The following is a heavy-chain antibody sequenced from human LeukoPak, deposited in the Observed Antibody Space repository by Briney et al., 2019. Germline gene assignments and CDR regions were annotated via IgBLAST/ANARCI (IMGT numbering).Heavy chain of an antibody. CDR1: GGSFSGYY. CDR2: INHSGST. J-gene: IGHJ6*03. CDR3: ARASRGTFGYMDV. V-gene: IGHV4-34*01. D-gene: IGHD2-2*01. Sequence: SETLSLTCAVYGGSFSGYYWSWIRQPPGKGLEWIGEINHSGSTNYHPSLKSRVTISVDTSKNQFSLKLSSVTAADTAVYYCARASRGTFGYMDVWGKGTTVTVSS.